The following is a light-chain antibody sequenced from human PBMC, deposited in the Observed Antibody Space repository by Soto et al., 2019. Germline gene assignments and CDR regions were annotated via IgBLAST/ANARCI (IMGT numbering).Light chain of an antibody. V-gene: IGLV2-14*01. CDR3: SSYTSSSTVL. Sequence: QSVLTQPASVSGSPGQSITISCTGTSSDVGGYNYVSWYQQHPGKAPKLTMYDVSNRPSGVSNRFSGSKSGNTASLTISGLHAEDEADYYCSSYTSSSTVLFGGGTKLTVL. CDR2: DVS. J-gene: IGLJ2*01. CDR1: SSDVGGYNY.